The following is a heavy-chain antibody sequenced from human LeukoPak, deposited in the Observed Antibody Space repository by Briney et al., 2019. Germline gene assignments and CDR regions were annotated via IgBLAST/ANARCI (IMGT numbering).Heavy chain of an antibody. J-gene: IGHJ4*02. CDR1: GDSISSGSYL. Sequence: PSETLSLTCTVSGDSISSGSYLWGWIRLPPGKGLEWIGDHYYNGVTSYNPSLKSRFTISVDTSTNQFSLILTSVTAADTAVYYCARRQYGSSRADHWGQGTLVTVSS. V-gene: IGHV4-39*01. CDR3: ARRQYGSSRADH. CDR2: HYYNGVT. D-gene: IGHD6-13*01.